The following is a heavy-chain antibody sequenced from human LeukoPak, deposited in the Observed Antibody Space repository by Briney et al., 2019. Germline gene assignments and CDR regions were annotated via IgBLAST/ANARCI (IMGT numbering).Heavy chain of an antibody. CDR2: ITHSGGT. CDR1: DGSFSAYY. J-gene: IGHJ3*02. V-gene: IGHV4-34*01. Sequence: SETLSLTCAVYDGSFSAYYWNWIRQSPGKGLEWIGEITHSGGTNHNPPLKSRVTISLDTSKKQFSLRLTSVTAADTAVYYCAVSSIDSGAFDMWGQGTMVTVSS. CDR3: AVSSIDSGAFDM. D-gene: IGHD5-12*01.